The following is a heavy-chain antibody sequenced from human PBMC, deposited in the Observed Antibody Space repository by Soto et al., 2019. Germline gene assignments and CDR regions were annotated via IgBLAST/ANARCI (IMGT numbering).Heavy chain of an antibody. CDR1: GYTFTSYG. CDR3: ARGFSCRSQCWFDP. Sequence: GASVKVSCKASGYTFTSYGISWVRQAPGQGLEWMGWISAYNGNTNYAQKLQGRVTMTTDTATSTAYMELRSLRSDDTAVYYCARGFSCRSQCWFDPWGQGXLVTVSS. V-gene: IGHV1-18*04. J-gene: IGHJ5*02. D-gene: IGHD2-2*01. CDR2: ISAYNGNT.